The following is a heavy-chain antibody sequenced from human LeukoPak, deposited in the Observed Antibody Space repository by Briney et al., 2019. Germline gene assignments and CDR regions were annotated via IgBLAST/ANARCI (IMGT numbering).Heavy chain of an antibody. CDR1: GFTVSSNY. D-gene: IGHD4-17*01. V-gene: IGHV3-53*01. J-gene: IGHJ4*02. CDR2: IYSGGST. CDR3: AREHDYGDYYFDY. Sequence: PGGSLRLSCAASGFTVSSNYMSWVRQAPGKGLEWVSVIYSGGSTYYADSVKGRFTISRDNSRNTLYLQMNSLRAEDTAVYYCAREHDYGDYYFDYWGQGTLVTVSS.